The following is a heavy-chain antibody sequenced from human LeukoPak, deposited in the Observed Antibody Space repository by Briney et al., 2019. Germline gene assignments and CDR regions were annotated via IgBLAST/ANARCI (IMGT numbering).Heavy chain of an antibody. Sequence: SETLSLTCTVSGYSISSGYYWGWIRQPPGKGLEWIGSIYHSGSTYYNPSLKSRVTTSVATSKNQFSLKLSSVTAADTAVYYCARVHMVATSHNPGGYMDVWGKATTVTVSS. CDR2: IYHSGST. V-gene: IGHV4-38-2*02. J-gene: IGHJ6*03. D-gene: IGHD5-12*01. CDR1: GYSISSGYY. CDR3: ARVHMVATSHNPGGYMDV.